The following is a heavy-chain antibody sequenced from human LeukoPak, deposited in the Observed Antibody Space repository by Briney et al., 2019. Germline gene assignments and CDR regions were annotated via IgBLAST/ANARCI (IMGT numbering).Heavy chain of an antibody. Sequence: GGSLRLSCAASGFTFSDYYMSWIRQAPGKGLEWVSAISGSGASTYYADSVKGRFTISRDNSKNTLHLQMNSLRVEDTAVYYCAKHYDSSGYYPFDYWGQGTLVTVSS. D-gene: IGHD3-22*01. V-gene: IGHV3-23*01. J-gene: IGHJ4*02. CDR1: GFTFSDYY. CDR2: ISGSGAST. CDR3: AKHYDSSGYYPFDY.